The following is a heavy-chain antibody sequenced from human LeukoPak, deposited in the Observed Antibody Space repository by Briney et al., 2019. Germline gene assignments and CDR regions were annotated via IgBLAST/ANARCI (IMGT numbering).Heavy chain of an antibody. CDR3: AKDLNFYCGGDCYDAFDI. CDR2: IDSSSTYI. CDR1: GFTFSTYS. J-gene: IGHJ3*02. D-gene: IGHD2-21*02. V-gene: IGHV3-21*04. Sequence: GGSLRLSCAASGFTFSTYSMNWVRQAPGKGLGWVSSIDSSSTYIYYVDSVKGRFTISRDNAKNSLYLQMNSLRAEDTAVYYCAKDLNFYCGGDCYDAFDIWGQGTVVTVSS.